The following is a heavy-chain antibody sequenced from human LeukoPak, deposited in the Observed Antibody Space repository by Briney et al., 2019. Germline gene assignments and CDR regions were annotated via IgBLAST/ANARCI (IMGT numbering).Heavy chain of an antibody. J-gene: IGHJ2*01. CDR3: ARVVVDLGGYFDL. Sequence: GGSLRLSCAASGFTFSSYAMSWVRQAPGKGLEWVSAISGSGGSTYYADSVKGRFTISRDNAKNSLYLQMNSLRAEDTAVYYCARVVVDLGGYFDLWGRGTLVTVSS. D-gene: IGHD2-2*01. CDR2: ISGSGGST. CDR1: GFTFSSYA. V-gene: IGHV3-23*01.